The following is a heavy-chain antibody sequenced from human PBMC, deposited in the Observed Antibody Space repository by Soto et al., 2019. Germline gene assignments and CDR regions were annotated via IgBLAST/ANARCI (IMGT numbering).Heavy chain of an antibody. CDR1: GYGNSGDL. J-gene: IGHJ3*02. V-gene: IGHV1-2*04. CDR2: INPNSGGT. CDR3: ARVAIAARPSAFDI. Sequence: PVKLYCKTVGYGNSGDLRHCGSQTTGQGLEWMGWINPNSGGTNYAQKFQGWVTMTRDTSISTAYMELSRLRSDDTAVYYCARVAIAARPSAFDIWGQGTMVTVSS. D-gene: IGHD6-6*01.